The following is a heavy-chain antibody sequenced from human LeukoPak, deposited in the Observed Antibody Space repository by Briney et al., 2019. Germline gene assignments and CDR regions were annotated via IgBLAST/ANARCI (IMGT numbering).Heavy chain of an antibody. Sequence: PSETLSLTCAVSGGSISSNNWWSWVRQPPGKGLEWIGEIYHSGNTNYNPSLKSRVAMSVDTSKDQFSLKLRNVTAADTAVYFCARAVGYMDVWGKGTTVTVSS. V-gene: IGHV4-4*02. CDR2: IYHSGNT. D-gene: IGHD1-26*01. CDR3: ARAVGYMDV. CDR1: GGSISSNNW. J-gene: IGHJ6*03.